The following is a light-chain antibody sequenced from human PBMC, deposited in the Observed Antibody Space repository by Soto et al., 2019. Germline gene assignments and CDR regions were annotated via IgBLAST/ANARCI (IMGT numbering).Light chain of an antibody. CDR3: LQDNDWPLST. CDR2: GSS. CDR1: QSVSTN. J-gene: IGKJ5*01. Sequence: IMLTNSPATLSVSPGERATLSCRASQSVSTNLAWYQQKLGQAPRVLIYGSSSRATGVPARFSGSGSGTEFTLTISSLQSEDSGIYYCLQDNDWPLSTFGQGTRLEIK. V-gene: IGKV3-15*01.